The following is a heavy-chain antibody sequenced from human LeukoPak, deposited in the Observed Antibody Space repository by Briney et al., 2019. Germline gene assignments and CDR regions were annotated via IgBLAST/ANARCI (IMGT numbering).Heavy chain of an antibody. CDR2: INPHSGGT. CDR3: AGEMTTELLGCFDP. D-gene: IGHD4-17*01. J-gene: IGHJ5*02. CDR1: GYTFTDYY. Sequence: ASVKVSCKASGYTFTDYYMHWVRQAPGQGLEWMGWINPHSGGTNFAQNFQDRVTMTRDTSISTAYMELSRLRSDDTAVYYCAGEMTTELLGCFDPWGQGTLVTVSS. V-gene: IGHV1-2*02.